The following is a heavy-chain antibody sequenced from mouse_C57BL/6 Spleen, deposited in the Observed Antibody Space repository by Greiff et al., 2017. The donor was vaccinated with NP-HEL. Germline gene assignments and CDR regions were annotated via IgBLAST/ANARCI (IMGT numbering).Heavy chain of an antibody. CDR1: GYTFTDYN. D-gene: IGHD4-1*01. CDR2: INPNNGGT. J-gene: IGHJ1*03. Sequence: VQLQQSGPELVKPGASVKMSCKASGYTFTDYNMHWVKQSHGKSLEWIGYINPNNGGTSYNQKFKGKATLTVNKSSSTAYMELRSLTSEDSAVYYCARSLGRAHWYFEVWGTGTTVTVAS. CDR3: ARSLGRAHWYFEV. V-gene: IGHV1-22*01.